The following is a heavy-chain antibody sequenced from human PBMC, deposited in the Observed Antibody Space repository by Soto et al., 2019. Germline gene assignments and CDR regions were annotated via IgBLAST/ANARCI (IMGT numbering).Heavy chain of an antibody. Sequence: GGSLRLSCAASGFTFSSYAMSWVRQAPGKGLEWVSAISGSGGSTYYADSVKGRFTISRDNSKNTLYLQMNSLRAEDTAVYYCAKEYGSGSYYNVPWSDPWRQGTLVTASS. CDR1: GFTFSSYA. V-gene: IGHV3-23*01. CDR2: ISGSGGST. D-gene: IGHD3-10*01. J-gene: IGHJ5*02. CDR3: AKEYGSGSYYNVPWSDP.